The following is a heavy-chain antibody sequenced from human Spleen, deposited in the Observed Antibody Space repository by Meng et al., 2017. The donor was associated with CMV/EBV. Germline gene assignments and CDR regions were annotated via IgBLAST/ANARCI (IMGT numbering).Heavy chain of an antibody. D-gene: IGHD3-16*01. CDR1: GFSVSSNY. CDR3: ARGIARGGYYYYGLDV. J-gene: IGHJ6*02. Sequence: GESLKISCAAYGFSVSSNYMSWVRQAPGKGLEWVSVIYIGGTTYYADSVKGRFTISRDISKNTLYLQMNSLRAEDTAVYYCARGIARGGYYYYGLDVWGQGTTVTVSS. CDR2: IYIGGTT. V-gene: IGHV3-53*01.